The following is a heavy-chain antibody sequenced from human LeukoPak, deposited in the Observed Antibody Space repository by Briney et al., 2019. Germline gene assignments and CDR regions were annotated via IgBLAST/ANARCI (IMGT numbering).Heavy chain of an antibody. J-gene: IGHJ4*02. CDR2: VRSDGGIK. CDR1: GFTFSNYG. CDR3: AKDLPAAYFDY. D-gene: IGHD2-2*01. Sequence: GGSLRLSCAASGFTFSNYGMHWVRQAPGKGLEWVAFVRSDGGIKYYADSVKGRFTISRDNSRTSLHLQMNSLRAEDTAVYHCAKDLPAAYFDYWGQGTLVTVSS. V-gene: IGHV3-30*02.